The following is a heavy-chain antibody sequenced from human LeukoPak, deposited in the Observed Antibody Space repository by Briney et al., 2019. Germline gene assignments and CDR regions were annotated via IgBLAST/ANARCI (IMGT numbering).Heavy chain of an antibody. CDR2: ISGSGGST. Sequence: GGSLRLSCAASGFTVSSNYMNWVRQAPGKGLEWVSAISGSGGSTYYADSVKGRFTISRDNSKNTLYLQMNSLRVEDTAVYYCAKNPQYYYDSSGFFEYWGQGTLVTVSS. J-gene: IGHJ4*02. V-gene: IGHV3-23*01. CDR1: GFTVSSNY. CDR3: AKNPQYYYDSSGFFEY. D-gene: IGHD3-22*01.